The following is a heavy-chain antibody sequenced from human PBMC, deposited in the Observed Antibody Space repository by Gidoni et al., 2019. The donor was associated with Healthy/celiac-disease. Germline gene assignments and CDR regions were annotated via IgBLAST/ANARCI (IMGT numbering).Heavy chain of an antibody. V-gene: IGHV3-43*01. CDR3: AKDGADVYYYYGMDV. D-gene: IGHD6-19*01. CDR1: GFTFDDYT. Sequence: EVQLVESGGVVVKPGGSLRLSCAASGFTFDDYTMHWVRQAPGKGLEWVSLISWDGGSTYYADSVKGRFTISRDNSKNSLYLQMNSLRTEDTALYYCAKDGADVYYYYGMDVWGQGTTVTVSS. CDR2: ISWDGGST. J-gene: IGHJ6*02.